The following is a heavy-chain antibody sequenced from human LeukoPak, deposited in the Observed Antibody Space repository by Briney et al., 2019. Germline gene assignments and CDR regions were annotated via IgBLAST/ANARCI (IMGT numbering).Heavy chain of an antibody. CDR1: GFTFSSYG. CDR2: ISYDGSNK. CDR3: ARLNYYDSSGFVY. J-gene: IGHJ4*02. D-gene: IGHD3-22*01. Sequence: PGGSLRLSCAASGFTFSSYGMHWVRQAPGKGLEWVAVISYDGSNKYYADSVKGRFTISRDDSKNTLYLQMNSLRAEDTAVYYCARLNYYDSSGFVYWGQGTLVTVSS. V-gene: IGHV3-30*03.